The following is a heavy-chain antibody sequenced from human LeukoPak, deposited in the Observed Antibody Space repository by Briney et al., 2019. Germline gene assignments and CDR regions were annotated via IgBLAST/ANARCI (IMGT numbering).Heavy chain of an antibody. D-gene: IGHD2-2*01. CDR3: AREEAQLALKW. Sequence: QPGGSLRLSCAASGFTFSSYEMNWVRQAPGKGLEWVSYISSSGSTIYYADSVKGRFTISRDNDKNSLYLQMNSLRAEDTAVYYCAREEAQLALKWWGQGTLVTVSS. CDR1: GFTFSSYE. CDR2: ISSSGSTI. V-gene: IGHV3-48*03. J-gene: IGHJ4*02.